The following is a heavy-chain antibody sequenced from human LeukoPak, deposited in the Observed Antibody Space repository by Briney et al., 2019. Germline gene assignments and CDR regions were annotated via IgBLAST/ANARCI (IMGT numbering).Heavy chain of an antibody. J-gene: IGHJ4*02. D-gene: IGHD1-26*01. CDR2: IGHDAVNK. CDR1: GLTFSGHA. CDR3: ARDPTVGFPDYFDY. V-gene: IGHV3-30*04. Sequence: GGSLRLSCAASGLTFSGHAMHWVRQTPGKGLEWVAVIGHDAVNKFYADTVKGRFTISRDNSMNTLFLQMDSLTTEDTAVYYCARDPTVGFPDYFDYWGQGTLVSVSS.